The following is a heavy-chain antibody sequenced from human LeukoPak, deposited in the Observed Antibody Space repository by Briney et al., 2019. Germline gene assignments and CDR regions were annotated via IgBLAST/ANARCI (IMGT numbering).Heavy chain of an antibody. CDR1: GFTFDDYA. V-gene: IGHV3-9*03. CDR3: AKEGDSSGWSSLFDY. D-gene: IGHD6-19*01. CDR2: ISWNSGSI. Sequence: QPGRSLRLSCAASGFTFDDYAMHWVRQAPGKGLEWVSGISWNSGSIGYADSVKGRFTISRDNAKNSLYLQMNSLRAEDMALYYCAKEGDSSGWSSLFDYWGQGTLVTVSS. J-gene: IGHJ4*02.